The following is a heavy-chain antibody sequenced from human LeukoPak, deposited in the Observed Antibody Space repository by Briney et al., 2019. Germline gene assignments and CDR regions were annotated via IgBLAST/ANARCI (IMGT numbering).Heavy chain of an antibody. CDR2: ISAYNGNT. J-gene: IGHJ4*02. Sequence: ASVKASCKASGYTFTSYGISWVRQAPGQGLEWMGWISAYNGNTNYAQKLQGRVTMTTDTSTSTAYMELRSLRSDDTAVYYCARSGTTVTDYYFDFWGQGTLVTVSS. CDR1: GYTFTSYG. V-gene: IGHV1-18*01. D-gene: IGHD4-17*01. CDR3: ARSGTTVTDYYFDF.